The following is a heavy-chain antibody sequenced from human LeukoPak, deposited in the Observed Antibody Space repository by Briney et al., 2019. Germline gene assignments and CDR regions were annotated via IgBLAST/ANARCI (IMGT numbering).Heavy chain of an antibody. CDR2: INSDGSST. CDR3: ARELGLPAY. J-gene: IGHJ4*02. Sequence: GGSLRLSCAASGFTPSSFWMHWVRHAPGKGLVWVSRINSDGSSTSYADSVKGRFTISRDNAKNSLYLQMNSLRAEDTAVYYCARELGLPAYWGQGTLVTVSS. D-gene: IGHD3-16*01. CDR1: GFTPSSFW. V-gene: IGHV3-74*01.